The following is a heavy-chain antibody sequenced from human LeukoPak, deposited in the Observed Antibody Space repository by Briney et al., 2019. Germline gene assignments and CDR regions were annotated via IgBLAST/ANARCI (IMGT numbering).Heavy chain of an antibody. Sequence: GGSLRLSCAASGFTFSSYGMHWVRQAPGKGLEWVAVIWYDGSNKYYADSVKGRFTISRDNAKNSLYLQMNSLRAEDTAVYYCARDSSGPIDYWGQGTLVTVSS. D-gene: IGHD6-19*01. CDR2: IWYDGSNK. J-gene: IGHJ4*02. CDR3: ARDSSGPIDY. V-gene: IGHV3-33*01. CDR1: GFTFSSYG.